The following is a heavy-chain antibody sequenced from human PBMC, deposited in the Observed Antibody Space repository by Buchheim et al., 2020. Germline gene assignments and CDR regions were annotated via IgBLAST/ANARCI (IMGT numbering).Heavy chain of an antibody. J-gene: IGHJ4*02. CDR2: INGAKT. V-gene: IGHV3-23*01. Sequence: EVQLLESGGGSVQPGGSLRLSCAASGFTFGSKAMGWVRQAPGKGLEWVSTINGAKTYYADSVNGRFAISRANSKNHLYLQMSNLRAEDTAVYHCAKEGALGYFPDWGQG. D-gene: IGHD3-16*01. CDR3: AKEGALGYFPD. CDR1: GFTFGSKA.